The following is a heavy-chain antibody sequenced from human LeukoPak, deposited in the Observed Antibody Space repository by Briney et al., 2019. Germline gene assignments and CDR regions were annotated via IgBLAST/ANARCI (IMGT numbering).Heavy chain of an antibody. CDR2: IYYSGST. J-gene: IGHJ6*03. D-gene: IGHD6-6*01. CDR1: GGSISSSSYY. Sequence: PSETLSLTCTDSGGSISSSSYYWGWIRQPPGKGLEWIGSIYYSGSTYYNPSLKSRVTISVDTSKNQFSLKLSSVTAADTAVYYCAGRGSSPKYSYDYMDVWGKGTTVTISS. CDR3: AGRGSSPKYSYDYMDV. V-gene: IGHV4-39*01.